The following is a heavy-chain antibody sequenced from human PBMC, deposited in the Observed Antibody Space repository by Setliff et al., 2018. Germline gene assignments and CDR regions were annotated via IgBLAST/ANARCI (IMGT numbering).Heavy chain of an antibody. D-gene: IGHD6-13*01. J-gene: IGHJ3*02. CDR2: IRSKSDSYAT. CDR3: AAAPAGSDVFDM. Sequence: GGSLRLSCAASGFTFRSYWMSWVRQAPGKGLEWVGRIRSKSDSYATIYAASVRGRFTISRDDSKNTAYLQMNSLKTEDTAVYYCAAAPAGSDVFDMWGQGTMVTVSS. V-gene: IGHV3-73*01. CDR1: GFTFRSYW.